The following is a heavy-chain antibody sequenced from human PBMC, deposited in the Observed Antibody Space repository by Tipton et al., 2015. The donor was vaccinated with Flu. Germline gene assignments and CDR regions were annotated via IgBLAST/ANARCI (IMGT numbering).Heavy chain of an antibody. J-gene: IGHJ4*02. Sequence: TLSLTCTVSGGSIRSSSYYWTWIRQPPGKGLEWIGYIYYTGSTSYSPSLKSRVAISRDKSMKQFSLRLTSVTAADTAMYFCARDSAVFPGALHYWGLGKLVTVSS. CDR2: IYYTGST. CDR1: GGSIRSSSYY. D-gene: IGHD2-21*01. CDR3: ARDSAVFPGALHY. V-gene: IGHV4-31*03.